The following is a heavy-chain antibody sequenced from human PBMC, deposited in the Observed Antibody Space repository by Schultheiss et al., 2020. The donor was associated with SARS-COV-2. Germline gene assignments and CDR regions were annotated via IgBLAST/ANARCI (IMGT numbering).Heavy chain of an antibody. CDR1: GFTFRNYP. V-gene: IGHV3-30-3*01. CDR3: ARDGTGSYSLDY. D-gene: IGHD3-10*01. Sequence: GESLKISCAASGFTFRNYPMHWVRQAPGKGLEWVAVMSYDGSNKYYADSVKGRFTISRDNSRNTLYLQMNSLRLEDTAVYYCARDGTGSYSLDYWGQGTLVTVSS. J-gene: IGHJ4*02. CDR2: MSYDGSNK.